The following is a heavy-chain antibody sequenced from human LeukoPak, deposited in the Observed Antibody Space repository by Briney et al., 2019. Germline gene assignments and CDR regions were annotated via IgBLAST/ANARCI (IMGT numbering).Heavy chain of an antibody. Sequence: GGSLRLSCAASGFTFSSYAMSWVRQAPGKGLEWVSAISGSGGSTYYADSVKGRFTISRDNSKNTLYLQMNSLRAEDTAVYYCVKEGNYRRSWYSDYWGQGTLVTVSS. CDR1: GFTFSSYA. D-gene: IGHD6-13*01. J-gene: IGHJ4*02. CDR3: VKEGNYRRSWYSDY. V-gene: IGHV3-23*01. CDR2: ISGSGGST.